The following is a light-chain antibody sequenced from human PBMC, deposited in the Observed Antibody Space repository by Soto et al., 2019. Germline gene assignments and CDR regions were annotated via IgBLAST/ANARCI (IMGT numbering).Light chain of an antibody. CDR2: DVS. V-gene: IGLV2-18*02. CDR1: SSDVGSYNR. CDR3: SSYTSSSTYI. Sequence: QSVLTQPPSVSGSPGQSVTISCTGTSSDVGSYNRVSWYQQPPGTAPKVMIYDVSNRPSGVPDRFSGSKSGNTASLTISGVKSEDESDYYCSSYTSSSTYIFGTGTKVXVL. J-gene: IGLJ1*01.